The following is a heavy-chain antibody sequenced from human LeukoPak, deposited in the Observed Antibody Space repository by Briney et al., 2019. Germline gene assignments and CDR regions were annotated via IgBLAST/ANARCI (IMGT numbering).Heavy chain of an antibody. Sequence: GGSLRLSCAATGFMFSSFAMNWVRQAPGKGLEWLSAVTGGGGSTYYADSVQGRFTISRDNSRNTLYLQLNSLRAEDTALYFCAKDRPTYGSGSPIDFWGQGTLVTVSS. J-gene: IGHJ4*02. CDR2: VTGGGGST. V-gene: IGHV3-23*01. D-gene: IGHD3-10*01. CDR1: GFMFSSFA. CDR3: AKDRPTYGSGSPIDF.